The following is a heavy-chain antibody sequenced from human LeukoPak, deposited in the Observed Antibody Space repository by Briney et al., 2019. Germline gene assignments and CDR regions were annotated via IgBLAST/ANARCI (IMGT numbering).Heavy chain of an antibody. J-gene: IGHJ4*02. CDR2: IRSQIYGGTP. CDR3: TRDQTPYY. CDR1: GFTFGDYA. Sequence: GGSLRLSCTGSGFTFGDYAMTWVRQAPGKGLEWVGFIRSQIYGGTPEYAASVKGRFTISRDDSEGVAYLQMSSLKTEDTAVYYCTRDQTPYYWGQGTLVTVSS. V-gene: IGHV3-49*04.